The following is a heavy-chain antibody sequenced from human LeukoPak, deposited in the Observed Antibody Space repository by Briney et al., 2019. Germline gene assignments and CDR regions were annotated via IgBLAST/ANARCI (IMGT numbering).Heavy chain of an antibody. V-gene: IGHV3-48*03. D-gene: IGHD6-19*01. J-gene: IGHJ5*02. CDR2: ISSSGRTV. CDR3: ARRGTIAVPVFWFDP. Sequence: GGSLRLSCAASGFTFSSYEMNWVRQAPGKGLEWVSYISSSGRTVYYADSLKGRFTISRDNAKNSVYLQINRLRAEDSAVYYCARRGTIAVPVFWFDPWGQGTLVIVSS. CDR1: GFTFSSYE.